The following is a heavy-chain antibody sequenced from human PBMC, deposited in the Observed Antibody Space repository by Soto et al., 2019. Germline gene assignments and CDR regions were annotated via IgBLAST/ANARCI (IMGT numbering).Heavy chain of an antibody. CDR2: IYFTGST. J-gene: IGHJ5*02. CDR1: GVSVSSGNYY. Sequence: AESLSLTCTVSGVSVSSGNYYWTWNRQPQGQGLEWVGSIYFTGSTNDNPSLKSRLTMSIATSTNLFSMSLDCVTATATAVYFCGRVPVDTYMVYWSDPWGQGTLVTVSS. V-gene: IGHV4-61*01. D-gene: IGHD5-18*01. CDR3: GRVPVDTYMVYWSDP.